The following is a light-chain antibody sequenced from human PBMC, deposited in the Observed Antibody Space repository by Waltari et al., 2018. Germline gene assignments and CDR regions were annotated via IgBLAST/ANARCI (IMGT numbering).Light chain of an antibody. CDR2: LVS. J-gene: IGKJ1*01. Sequence: DIVMTQSPLSLSVTPGEPPSISCTSSHSLLHSSGNTFLDWYLQKPGQSPQLLFYLVSNRASGVPDRCSGSGSGTDFSLKISRVEAADVGVSFCMQARQTPWTFGQGTKVEIK. CDR1: HSLLHSSGNTF. V-gene: IGKV2-28*01. CDR3: MQARQTPWT.